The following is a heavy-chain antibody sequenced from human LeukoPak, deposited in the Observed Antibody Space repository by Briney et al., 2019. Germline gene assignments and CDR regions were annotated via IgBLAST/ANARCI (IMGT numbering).Heavy chain of an antibody. CDR1: GGTFSSYA. CDR2: IIPIFGTA. Sequence: RASVKVSCKASGGTFSSYAISWVRQAPGQGLEWMGGIIPIFGTANYAQKFQGRVTITADESTSTAYMELSSLRSEDTAVYYCASGIYGDHYYGMDVWGQGTTVTVSS. J-gene: IGHJ6*02. CDR3: ASGIYGDHYYGMDV. D-gene: IGHD4-17*01. V-gene: IGHV1-69*13.